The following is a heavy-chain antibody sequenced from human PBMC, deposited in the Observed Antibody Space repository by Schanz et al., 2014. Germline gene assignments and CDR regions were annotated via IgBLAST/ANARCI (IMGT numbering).Heavy chain of an antibody. V-gene: IGHV3-66*02. CDR3: ARDSAGTTFGVLDS. CDR2: IYKSASA. J-gene: IGHJ4*02. D-gene: IGHD1-1*01. Sequence: EVQVVESGGGLVQPGGSLRLSCVASGFNVSKSYVSWVRQAPGKGLEWVSLIYKSASAFYADSVKGRLTISRDNSKNTVYLEMNRLRTEDTALYYCARDSAGTTFGVLDSWSQGTLVTVSS. CDR1: GFNVSKSY.